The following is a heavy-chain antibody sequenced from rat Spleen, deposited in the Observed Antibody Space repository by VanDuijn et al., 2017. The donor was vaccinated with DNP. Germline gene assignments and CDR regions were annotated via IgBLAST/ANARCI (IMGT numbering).Heavy chain of an antibody. Sequence: EVHLVQSGGGLVQPGRSLQLSCAGSGFTFSDYNMAWVRQAPKKDLEWVATISFDGTDTKYGDSVKGRFTISRDNAKNTLYLQMNSLRSEDMATYYCARWNSGHFDYWGQGVMVPVSS. CDR1: GFTFSDYN. D-gene: IGHD4-3*01. V-gene: IGHV5-7*01. J-gene: IGHJ2*01. CDR3: ARWNSGHFDY. CDR2: ISFDGTDT.